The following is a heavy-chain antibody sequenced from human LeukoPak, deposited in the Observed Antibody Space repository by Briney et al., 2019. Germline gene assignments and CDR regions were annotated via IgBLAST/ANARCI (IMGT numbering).Heavy chain of an antibody. D-gene: IGHD3-22*01. CDR2: INHSVST. CDR1: DGSFSGYY. Sequence: SETLSLTCAVYDGSFSGYYWSWIRQPPGKGREWIGEINHSVSTNYNPPLKSRVTRSVDTSKNQFSLKLSSVTAADTAVYYCARRSHYYDSSGYYSPYYYYYMDVWGKGTTVTISS. CDR3: ARRSHYYDSSGYYSPYYYYYMDV. V-gene: IGHV4-34*01. J-gene: IGHJ6*03.